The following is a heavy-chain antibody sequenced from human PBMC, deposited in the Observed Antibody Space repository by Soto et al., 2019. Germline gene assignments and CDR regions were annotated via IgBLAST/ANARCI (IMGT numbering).Heavy chain of an antibody. D-gene: IGHD3-22*01. CDR1: GGTFSSYA. J-gene: IGHJ3*02. CDR2: IIPIFGTA. CDR3: ARDSHTYYYDSSGYSLPDAFDI. Sequence: GASVKVSCKASGGTFSSYAISWVRQAPGQGLEWMGGIIPIFGTANYAQKFQGRVTITADESTSTAYMELSSLRSEDTAVYYCARDSHTYYYDSSGYSLPDAFDIWGQGTMVTVSS. V-gene: IGHV1-69*13.